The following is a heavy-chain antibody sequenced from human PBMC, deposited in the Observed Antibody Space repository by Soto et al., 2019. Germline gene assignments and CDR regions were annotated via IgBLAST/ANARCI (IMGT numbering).Heavy chain of an antibody. CDR3: ARDPSYDFWSGYLYYFDY. V-gene: IGHV1-46*01. D-gene: IGHD3-3*01. Sequence: ASVKVSCKASGYTLTSYYMHWVRQAPGQGLEWMGIINPSGGSTSYAQKFQGRVTMTRDTSTSTVYMELSSLRSEDTAVYYCARDPSYDFWSGYLYYFDYWGQGTLVTVS. J-gene: IGHJ4*02. CDR1: GYTLTSYY. CDR2: INPSGGST.